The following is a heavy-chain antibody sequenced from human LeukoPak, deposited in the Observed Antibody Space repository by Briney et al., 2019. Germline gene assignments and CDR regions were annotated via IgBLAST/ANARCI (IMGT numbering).Heavy chain of an antibody. CDR1: GVSISDYH. V-gene: IGHV4-59*01. D-gene: IGHD1-26*01. Sequence: PSETLSLTCSVSGVSISDYHWIWIRQPPVKGLEWMGYFSYSGSTRYNPSLKSRVTMSVDTSKNQFSLRLISVAAADTAVYYCARMYSGTSYYFDFWGQGTLVTVSS. J-gene: IGHJ4*02. CDR2: FSYSGST. CDR3: ARMYSGTSYYFDF.